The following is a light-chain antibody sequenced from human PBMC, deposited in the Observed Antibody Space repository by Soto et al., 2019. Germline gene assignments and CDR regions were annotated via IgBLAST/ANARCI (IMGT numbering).Light chain of an antibody. CDR2: DAS. Sequence: EIVLTQSPATLSLSPGERATLSCRASQSVSSYLAWYQQKPGQAPRLLIYDASNRATGIPARFSGSGSGTDFTLTISRLEPEDFAVYYCQQRSTGFTFGGGTKVEIK. V-gene: IGKV3-11*01. CDR3: QQRSTGFT. J-gene: IGKJ4*01. CDR1: QSVSSY.